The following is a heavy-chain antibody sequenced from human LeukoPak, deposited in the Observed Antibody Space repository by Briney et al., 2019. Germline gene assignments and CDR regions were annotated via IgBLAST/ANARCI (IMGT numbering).Heavy chain of an antibody. D-gene: IGHD2-2*01. V-gene: IGHV4-4*07. CDR1: GGSFSSYY. CDR2: IYASGST. Sequence: SSETLSLTCTVSGGSFSSYYWSWIRQPAGKGLEWIGRIYASGSTDYNPSLKSRLTMSVDTSKNQFSLKLSSVTAADTAVYFCARDCPYHLICGGNYYFDYWGQGILVTVSS. J-gene: IGHJ4*02. CDR3: ARDCPYHLICGGNYYFDY.